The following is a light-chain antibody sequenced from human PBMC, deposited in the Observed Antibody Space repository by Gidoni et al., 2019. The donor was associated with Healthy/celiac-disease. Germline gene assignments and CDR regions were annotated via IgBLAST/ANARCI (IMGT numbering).Light chain of an antibody. J-gene: IGLJ2*01. CDR3: SSYTSSSTPVV. V-gene: IGLV2-14*01. CDR1: SSAVGGYNY. Sequence: QSALTQPASVPGSPGQSITISCTGTSSAVGGYNYVSWYQQHPGKAPKLMIYEVSNQHSGVSNRFSGSKSGNTAALTIYGRQDEDEDDYYCSSYTSSSTPVVFGGGTKLTVL. CDR2: EVS.